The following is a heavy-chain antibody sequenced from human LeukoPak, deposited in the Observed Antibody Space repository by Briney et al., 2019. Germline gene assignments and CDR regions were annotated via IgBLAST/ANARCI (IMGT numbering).Heavy chain of an antibody. D-gene: IGHD5-24*01. V-gene: IGHV3-74*03. Sequence: GGSLRLSCAASGFTFSNYCMHWVRQAPGKGLVWVSRINTDGSSTTYADSVKGRFTISRDNAKNTLYLQMNTLRAEDTAVYYCAREYGYNTTHFDYWGQGTLVTVSS. CDR3: AREYGYNTTHFDY. J-gene: IGHJ4*02. CDR1: GFTFSNYC. CDR2: INTDGSST.